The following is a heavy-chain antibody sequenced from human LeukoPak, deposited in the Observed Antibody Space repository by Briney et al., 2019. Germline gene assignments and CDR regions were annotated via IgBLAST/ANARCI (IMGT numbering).Heavy chain of an antibody. D-gene: IGHD6-25*01. J-gene: IGHJ1*01. Sequence: GGSLRLSCSASGFSFSDYDVNWVRQAPGKGVEWVSAISGRSSHVYYGEPVKGRFTISRDNAKNSLYLQLDSLGVEDTAVYYCGRAFPPLRTSAAGDLWGEGTLVTVSS. CDR2: ISGRSSHV. V-gene: IGHV3-21*01. CDR1: GFSFSDYD. CDR3: GRAFPPLRTSAAGDL.